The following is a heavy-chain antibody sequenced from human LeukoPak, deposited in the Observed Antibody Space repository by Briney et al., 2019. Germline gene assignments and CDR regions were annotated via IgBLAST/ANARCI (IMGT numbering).Heavy chain of an antibody. CDR3: AKPYCSTTSCPPYYYYYMDV. V-gene: IGHV3-23*01. D-gene: IGHD2-2*01. CDR2: ISGGGGST. CDR1: GFTFSSHA. Sequence: GGSLRLSCAASGFTFSSHAMTWVRQAPGKGLEWVSAISGGGGSTYYADSVKGRFTISRDNSKNTLYLRMNSLRAEDTAVYYCAKPYCSTTSCPPYYYYYMDVWGKGTTVTVSS. J-gene: IGHJ6*03.